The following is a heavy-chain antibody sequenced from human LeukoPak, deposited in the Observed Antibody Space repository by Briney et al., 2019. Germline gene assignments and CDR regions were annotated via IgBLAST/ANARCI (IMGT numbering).Heavy chain of an antibody. CDR3: ARVARGIAAANYYLDC. Sequence: GGSLRLSCASSGFTFSDYYMSWIRQAPGKGLEWVSYISSSGSTINYADSVKGRFTIPKDHANNSLYLQMTSLRAQDTAVYYCARVARGIAAANYYLDCWGQGTLVTVSS. CDR1: GFTFSDYY. CDR2: ISSSGSTI. J-gene: IGHJ4*02. V-gene: IGHV3-11*04. D-gene: IGHD6-13*01.